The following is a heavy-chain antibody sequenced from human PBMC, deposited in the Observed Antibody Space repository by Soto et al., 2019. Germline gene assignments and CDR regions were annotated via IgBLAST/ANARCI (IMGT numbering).Heavy chain of an antibody. D-gene: IGHD2-15*01. J-gene: IGHJ6*03. V-gene: IGHV3-72*01. CDR1: GFTFSDHY. CDR2: TRDKANSYTT. Sequence: SLRLSCAASGFTFSDHYMDWVRQAPGKGLEWVGRTRDKANSYTTEYAASVKGRFTISRDDSKNSLYLQMNSLKTEDTAVYYCARAVVVVAASRFRYYYMDVWGKGTTVTVSS. CDR3: ARAVVVVAASRFRYYYMDV.